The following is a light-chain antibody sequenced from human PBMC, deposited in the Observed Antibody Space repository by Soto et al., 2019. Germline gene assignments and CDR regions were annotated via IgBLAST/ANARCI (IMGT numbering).Light chain of an antibody. CDR3: CSFASSSTYV. CDR1: SSDVGGYDY. V-gene: IGLV2-14*01. CDR2: EVV. Sequence: QSVLTEPASVSGSPGQSITISCTGTSSDVGGYDYVSWYQRHPGKAPELMIYEVVNRPSWASNRFSSSTSGNTASLTISGLEAEDEANYYCCSFASSSTYVFGTGTKVTVL. J-gene: IGLJ1*01.